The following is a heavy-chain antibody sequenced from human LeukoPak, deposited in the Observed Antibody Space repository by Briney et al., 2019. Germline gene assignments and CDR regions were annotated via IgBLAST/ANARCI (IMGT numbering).Heavy chain of an antibody. CDR3: AKDTGITPSGISGFFDF. D-gene: IGHD6-13*01. J-gene: IGHJ4*02. CDR2: ISGDGGST. CDR1: GFSFDDYA. V-gene: IGHV3-43*02. Sequence: GGSLRLSCAASGFSFDDYAMHWVRQAPGKGLEWVSPISGDGGSTYYADSVKGRFTISRDNSKDSLYLQMNSLRTEDTALYYCAKDTGITPSGISGFFDFWGQGTLVTVSS.